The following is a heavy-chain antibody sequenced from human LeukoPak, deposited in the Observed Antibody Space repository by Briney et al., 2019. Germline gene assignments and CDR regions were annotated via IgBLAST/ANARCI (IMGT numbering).Heavy chain of an antibody. D-gene: IGHD6-13*01. J-gene: IGHJ4*02. V-gene: IGHV3-48*03. CDR1: GFTFSSYE. Sequence: GGSLRLSCVASGFTFSSYEMRWVRQAPGKGLEWVSYISNSGRTIHYADSAKGRFTISRDNAKSSLFLHMNSLRAEDTAVYYCARGDNSSTLNYSFDYWAQGTLVTVSS. CDR2: ISNSGRTI. CDR3: ARGDNSSTLNYSFDY.